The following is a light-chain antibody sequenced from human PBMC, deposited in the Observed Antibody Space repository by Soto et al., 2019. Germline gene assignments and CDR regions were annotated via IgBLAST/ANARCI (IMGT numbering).Light chain of an antibody. CDR3: QQSYRTPRT. J-gene: IGKJ4*01. Sequence: DIQMTQSPSSLSTSVGDRVTITCRASQSISTYLNWYQQKPGKAPKLLTYDASSLQIGAPSSFSGSRSATDFTLTISSLQPQDFATYYCQQSYRTPRTFGGRTKVDIK. V-gene: IGKV1-39*01. CDR2: DAS. CDR1: QSISTY.